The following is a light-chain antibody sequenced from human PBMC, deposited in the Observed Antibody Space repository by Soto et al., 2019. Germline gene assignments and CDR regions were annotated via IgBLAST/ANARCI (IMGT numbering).Light chain of an antibody. V-gene: IGLV1-47*01. Sequence: QSVLTQPPSVSGTPGQRVTISCSGGISNIGNNYVHWFQQLPGTAPKVLSNRNNQRPSGVPDRFSGSKSGTSASLAISGLRSEDEAEYYCAAWDDTVRSYVFGTGTMVTVL. CDR3: AAWDDTVRSYV. CDR1: ISNIGNNY. J-gene: IGLJ1*01. CDR2: RNN.